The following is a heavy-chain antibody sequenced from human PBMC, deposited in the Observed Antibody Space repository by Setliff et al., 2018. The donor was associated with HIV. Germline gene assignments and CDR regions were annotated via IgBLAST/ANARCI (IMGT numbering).Heavy chain of an antibody. J-gene: IGHJ4*02. CDR3: ARGTLYYDYVWGTPFPFDY. V-gene: IGHV4-38-2*02. Sequence: SETLSLTCTVSGDFFSSDYYWGWIRQPPGKGLEWTGSIYYSGSTYYNPSLKSRVTISVDTSKNQFSLKLSSVTAADTAVYYCARGTLYYDYVWGTPFPFDYWGQGTLVTVSS. D-gene: IGHD3-16*01. CDR1: GDFFSSDYY. CDR2: IYYSGST.